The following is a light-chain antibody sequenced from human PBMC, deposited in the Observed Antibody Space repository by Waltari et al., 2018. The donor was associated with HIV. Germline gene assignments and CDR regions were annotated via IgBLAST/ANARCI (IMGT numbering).Light chain of an antibody. Sequence: QSVLTQPPSASGTSGQRVTISCSGRISNIGSHTVNWYQQLPGTAPKLLIYSNNQRPSGVPDRLSGSKSGTSASLAISGLQSEDEADYYCAAWDDRLNGYVFGTGTKVTVL. J-gene: IGLJ1*01. CDR1: ISNIGSHT. CDR3: AAWDDRLNGYV. CDR2: SNN. V-gene: IGLV1-44*01.